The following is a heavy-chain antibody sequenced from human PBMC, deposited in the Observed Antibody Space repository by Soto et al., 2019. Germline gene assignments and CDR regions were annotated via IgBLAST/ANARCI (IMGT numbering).Heavy chain of an antibody. CDR2: IYYSGIT. CDR1: GASISSGNHY. D-gene: IGHD5-12*01. Sequence: PSETLSLTCTVSGASISSGNHYWSWVRQPPGKGLEWIGYIYYSGITNYNPSLKSRVTISVDTSKNQFSLKLSSVTAADTAVYYCARDGNGYASFDYWGQGTPVTVSS. J-gene: IGHJ4*02. V-gene: IGHV4-61*01. CDR3: ARDGNGYASFDY.